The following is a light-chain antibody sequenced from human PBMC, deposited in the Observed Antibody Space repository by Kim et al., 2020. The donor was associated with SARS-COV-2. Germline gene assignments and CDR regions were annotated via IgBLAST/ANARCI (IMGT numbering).Light chain of an antibody. J-gene: IGLJ3*02. CDR1: SPNIGAGYD. CDR2: GNS. Sequence: GQSVTISWTAGSPNIGAGYDVPWYQQHPGTAPKLLIYGNSNRPSGVPDRFSGSKSGTSASLAITGLQAEDEADYYCQSYDSSLSWVFGGGTQLTVL. CDR3: QSYDSSLSWV. V-gene: IGLV1-40*01.